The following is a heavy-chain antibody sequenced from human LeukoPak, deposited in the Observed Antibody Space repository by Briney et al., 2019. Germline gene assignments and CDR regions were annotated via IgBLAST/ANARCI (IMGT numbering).Heavy chain of an antibody. CDR3: ARDRSIAASGRSWYFDL. D-gene: IGHD6-13*01. CDR2: INPSGGST. V-gene: IGHV1-46*01. J-gene: IGHJ2*01. Sequence: ASVKVSCKASGYTFTSYYMHWVRQAPGQGLEWMGIINPSGGSTIYAHKFQGRVTMTRGMSTSKVYMELSSLRSEDTAVYYCARDRSIAASGRSWYFDLWGRGTLVTVSS. CDR1: GYTFTSYY.